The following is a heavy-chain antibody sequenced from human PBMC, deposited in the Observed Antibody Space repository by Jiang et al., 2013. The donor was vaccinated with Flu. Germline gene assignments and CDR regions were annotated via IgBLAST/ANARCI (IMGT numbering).Heavy chain of an antibody. D-gene: IGHD6-19*01. CDR3: ARQGTAWSSPGDY. Sequence: LLKPSETLSLTCTVSGGSIRSYYWSWIRQPQGRQWSGLGESLFQWEAPTTTPPSKSRVTISVDTAKNQFSLRLNSVTATDTAVYFCARQGTAWSSPGDYWGLGTLVTVSS. CDR2: SLFQWEAP. J-gene: IGHJ4*02. V-gene: IGHV4-59*08. CDR1: GGSIRSYY.